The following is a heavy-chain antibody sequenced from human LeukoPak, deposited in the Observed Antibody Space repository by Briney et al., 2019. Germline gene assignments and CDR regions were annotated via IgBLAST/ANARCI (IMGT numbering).Heavy chain of an antibody. CDR3: ARGSLNSGSNGHFDY. Sequence: GGSLRLPCAASGFTFSPYSMNWVRQAPGKGLEWVSYISSSMSIIYYADSVRGRFTISRDSAKNLLSLQMNSLRVEDTAVYYCARGSLNSGSNGHFDYWGQGTLVTVSS. V-gene: IGHV3-48*04. J-gene: IGHJ4*02. D-gene: IGHD1-26*01. CDR2: ISSSMSII. CDR1: GFTFSPYS.